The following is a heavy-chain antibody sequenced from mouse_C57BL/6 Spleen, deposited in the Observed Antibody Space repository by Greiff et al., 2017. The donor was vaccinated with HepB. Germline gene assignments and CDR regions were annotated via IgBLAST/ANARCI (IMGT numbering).Heavy chain of an antibody. V-gene: IGHV1-64*01. D-gene: IGHD1-1*01. J-gene: IGHJ2*01. CDR1: GYTFTSYW. CDR2: IHPNSGST. CDR3: ARANYYGSTYFDD. Sequence: QVQLQQPGAELVKPGASVKLSCKASGYTFTSYWMHWVKQRPGQGLEWIGMIHPNSGSTNYNEKFKSKATLTVDKSSSTAYMQLSSLTSEDSAVYYCARANYYGSTYFDDWGQGTTLTVSS.